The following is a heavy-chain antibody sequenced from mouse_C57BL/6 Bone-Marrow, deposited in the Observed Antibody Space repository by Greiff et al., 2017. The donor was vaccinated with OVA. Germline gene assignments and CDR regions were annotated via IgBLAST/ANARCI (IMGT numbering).Heavy chain of an antibody. CDR3: AREGDYYGSGY. J-gene: IGHJ2*01. Sequence: QVQLQQSGAELVRPGASVKLSCKASGYTFTDYYINWVKQRPGQGLEWIARIYPGSGNTYYNEKFKGKATLTAEKSSSTAYMQLSSLTSEDSAVYFCAREGDYYGSGYWGQGTTLTVSS. CDR1: GYTFTDYY. CDR2: IYPGSGNT. D-gene: IGHD1-1*01. V-gene: IGHV1-76*01.